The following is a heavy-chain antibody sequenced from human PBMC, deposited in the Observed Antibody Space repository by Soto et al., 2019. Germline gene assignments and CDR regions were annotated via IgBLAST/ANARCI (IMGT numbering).Heavy chain of an antibody. V-gene: IGHV4-59*01. CDR3: ASKPRDGYNLSGFY. J-gene: IGHJ4*02. Sequence: PSETLSLTCTVSGGSISSYDWSWIRQPPGKGLEWIGYIYYSGSTNYNPSLKSRVTISVDTSKNQFSLKLSSVTAADTAVYYCASKPRDGYNLSGFYWGQGTLVTVSS. CDR1: GGSISSYD. D-gene: IGHD5-12*01. CDR2: IYYSGST.